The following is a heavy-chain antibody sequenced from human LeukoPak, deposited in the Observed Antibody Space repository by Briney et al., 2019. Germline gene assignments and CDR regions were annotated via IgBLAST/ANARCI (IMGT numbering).Heavy chain of an antibody. CDR2: ISYDGSNK. CDR1: GFTFSSYG. J-gene: IGHJ6*04. D-gene: IGHD3-10*01. Sequence: GGSQRLSCAASGFTFSSYGMHWVRQAPGKGLGWVAVISYDGSNKYYADSVKGRFTISRDNSKNTLYLQMNSLRAEDTAVYYCAKKVLWFGDTKYYGMDVWGKGTTVTVSS. CDR3: AKKVLWFGDTKYYGMDV. V-gene: IGHV3-30*18.